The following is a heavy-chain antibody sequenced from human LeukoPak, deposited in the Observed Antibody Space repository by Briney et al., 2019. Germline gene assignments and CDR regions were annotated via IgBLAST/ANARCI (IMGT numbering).Heavy chain of an antibody. D-gene: IGHD3-3*01. CDR2: ISWDGGST. J-gene: IGHJ4*02. V-gene: IGHV3-43*01. Sequence: GGSLRLSCAASGFTFADYTMHMVRQAPCKGLEWVSLISWDGGSTYYADSVKGRFTISRDNSKNTLYLQMNSLRAEDTAVYYCARDRNDFWSGYFGYWGQGTLVTVSS. CDR3: ARDRNDFWSGYFGY. CDR1: GFTFADYT.